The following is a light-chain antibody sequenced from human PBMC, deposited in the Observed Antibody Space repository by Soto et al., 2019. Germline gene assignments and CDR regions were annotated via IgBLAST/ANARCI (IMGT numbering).Light chain of an antibody. J-gene: IGLJ1*01. CDR2: EVS. CDR1: SSDIGGYNF. V-gene: IGLV2-14*01. Sequence: QSVLTQPASVSGSPGQSITISCTGTSSDIGGYNFVSCYHQHPGKAPKLMIYEVSNRPSGVSDRFSGSKSGNTASLTISGLQAEDEADYYCSSFRSGTTLFGTGTKVTVL. CDR3: SSFRSGTTL.